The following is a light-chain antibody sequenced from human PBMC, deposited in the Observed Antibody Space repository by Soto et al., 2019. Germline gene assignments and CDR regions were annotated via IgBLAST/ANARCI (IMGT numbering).Light chain of an antibody. CDR1: SSDVGGYNY. V-gene: IGLV2-14*01. J-gene: IGLJ1*01. CDR3: SSFTSSSTYV. CDR2: EVS. Sequence: QPVLTQPASVSGSPGQSITISCTGTSSDVGGYNYVSWYQQHPGKAPKLIIFEVSNRFSGSKSGNTASLTISGLQAEDEADYFCSSFTSSSTYVFGTGTKLTVL.